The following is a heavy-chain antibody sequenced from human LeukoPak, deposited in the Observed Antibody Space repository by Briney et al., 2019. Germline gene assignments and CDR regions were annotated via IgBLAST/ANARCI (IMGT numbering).Heavy chain of an antibody. Sequence: GGSLRLSCAASGFTFSSYSMNWVRQAPGKGLEWVSSISSSSSYIYYADSVKGRFTISRDNAKNSLYLQMNSLRAEDTAVYYCARASGSPTPGDDVFDIWGQGTMVTVSS. CDR1: GFTFSSYS. CDR2: ISSSSSYI. D-gene: IGHD1-26*01. CDR3: ARASGSPTPGDDVFDI. V-gene: IGHV3-21*01. J-gene: IGHJ3*02.